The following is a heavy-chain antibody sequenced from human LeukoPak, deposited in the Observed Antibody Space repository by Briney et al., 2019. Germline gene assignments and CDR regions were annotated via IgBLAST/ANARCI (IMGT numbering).Heavy chain of an antibody. V-gene: IGHV4-61*02. CDR3: ARNRGYDLGDAFDI. Sequence: SQTLSLTCTVSGGSISSGSYYWSWIRQPAGKGLEWIGRIYTSGSTNYNPSLKSRVTISVDTSKNQFSLKLSSVTAADTAVYYCARNRGYDLGDAFDIWGQGTMDTVSS. CDR1: GGSISSGSYY. J-gene: IGHJ3*02. D-gene: IGHD5-12*01. CDR2: IYTSGST.